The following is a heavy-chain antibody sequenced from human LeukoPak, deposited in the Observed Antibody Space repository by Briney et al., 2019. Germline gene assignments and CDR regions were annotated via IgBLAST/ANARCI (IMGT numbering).Heavy chain of an antibody. Sequence: PSETLSLTCTVSGGSISSYYWSWIRHPPGKGLEWIGYIYYSGSTNYNPSLKSRVTISVDTSKNQFSLKLSYVAAAETGVYYCGRVKLLGSVIDYWGQGTLVTVSS. V-gene: IGHV4-59*08. CDR3: GRVKLLGSVIDY. CDR1: GGSISSYY. CDR2: IYYSGST. J-gene: IGHJ4*02. D-gene: IGHD7-27*01.